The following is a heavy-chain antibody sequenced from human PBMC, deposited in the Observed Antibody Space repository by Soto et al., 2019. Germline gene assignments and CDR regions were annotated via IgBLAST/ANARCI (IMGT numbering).Heavy chain of an antibody. CDR2: INPNSGNI. Sequence: QVRLVQSGAEVKKPGASVKVSCKASGNTFTSYDINWVRQATGHGLEWMGWINPNSGNIGYAQKFQGRVTMTRDTAISTAYMEVSRLRSDDTAVYYCARGRASGSYYLLDYWGQGTLVTVSS. D-gene: IGHD3-10*01. J-gene: IGHJ4*02. CDR1: GNTFTSYD. V-gene: IGHV1-8*01. CDR3: ARGRASGSYYLLDY.